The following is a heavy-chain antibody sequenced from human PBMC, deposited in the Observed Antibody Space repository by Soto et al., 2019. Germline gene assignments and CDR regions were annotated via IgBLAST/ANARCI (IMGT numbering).Heavy chain of an antibody. D-gene: IGHD3-3*01. CDR3: ARDRGKDYDFWSGYAYGMDV. CDR2: VSGYNGDT. J-gene: IGHJ6*02. V-gene: IGHV1-18*01. CDR1: GYTFTSYG. Sequence: ASVKVSCKASGYTFTSYGITWVRQAPGQGLEWMGWVSGYNGDTNYAQNFQDRITMTTDTSTSTAYMELRSLRSDDTAVYYCARDRGKDYDFWSGYAYGMDVWGQGTTVTVSS.